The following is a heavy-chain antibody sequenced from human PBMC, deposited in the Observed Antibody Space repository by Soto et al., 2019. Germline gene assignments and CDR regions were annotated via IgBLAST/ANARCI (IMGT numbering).Heavy chain of an antibody. CDR3: ASVRSGWYWLDY. CDR1: GGTFSTYA. V-gene: IGHV1-69*05. CDR2: IIPLFGTA. D-gene: IGHD6-19*01. Sequence: GASVKVSCKTSGGTFSTYAINWVRQAPGQGLEWMGAIIPLFGTADYSQKFQGRVTITTDRSTSTAYMELSSLRSEDTAVYYCASVRSGWYWLDYWGKGTLVTVSS. J-gene: IGHJ4*02.